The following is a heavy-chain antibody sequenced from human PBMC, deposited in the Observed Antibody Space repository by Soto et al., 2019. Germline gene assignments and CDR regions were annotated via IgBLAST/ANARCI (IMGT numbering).Heavy chain of an antibody. J-gene: IGHJ4*02. Sequence: QVRLEQSGADVKKPGASVKVSCTASGYTFTSYDINWVRQTTGQGLEWMGWMNPHSGNTGYAQKFQGRLTLTRNTSISTAYLDLSSLRTEDTAIYYCARGINWGQGTLVTVSS. CDR1: GYTFTSYD. CDR3: ARGIN. CDR2: MNPHSGNT. V-gene: IGHV1-8*01. D-gene: IGHD1-20*01.